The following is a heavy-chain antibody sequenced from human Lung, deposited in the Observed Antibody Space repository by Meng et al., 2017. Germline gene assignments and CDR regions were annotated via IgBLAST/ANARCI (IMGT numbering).Heavy chain of an antibody. CDR2: IYYSGAT. V-gene: IGHV4-39*01. D-gene: IGHD3-16*01. CDR3: ARRVHDGRHYHYFDY. Sequence: QVQLQESGPGLVKPSETLSLTCTVSGGSIRSTSNYWDWIRQPPGTRLGWIGSIYYSGATYYNPSLKSRVTMSVDTSKNQFSLRLSSVTAADTAVYFCARRVHDGRHYHYFDYWGQGALVTVSS. CDR1: GGSIRSTSNY. J-gene: IGHJ4*02.